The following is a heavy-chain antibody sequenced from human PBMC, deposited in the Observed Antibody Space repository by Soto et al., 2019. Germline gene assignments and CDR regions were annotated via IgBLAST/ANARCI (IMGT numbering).Heavy chain of an antibody. CDR2: SRDKGNSYST. J-gene: IGHJ4*02. Sequence: EVQLVESGGGLVQPGRSLRLSCAGSGFTLSDYYIDWVRQAPGKGLEWVGRSRDKGNSYSTDYAASVKGRFTISRDASKNSLYLQMKSLKTEDTALYYWTRSITGTTSFDYWGQGTLVTVSS. D-gene: IGHD1-7*01. V-gene: IGHV3-72*01. CDR1: GFTLSDYY. CDR3: TRSITGTTSFDY.